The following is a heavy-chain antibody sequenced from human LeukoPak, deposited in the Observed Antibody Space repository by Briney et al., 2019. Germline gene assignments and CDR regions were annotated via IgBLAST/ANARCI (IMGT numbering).Heavy chain of an antibody. CDR3: ARRPYYDSSGQFDY. CDR2: IYYSGINYTWIT. J-gene: IGHJ4*02. Sequence: SETLSLTCTVSGGSISSSDYYWAWIRQPPGRGLEWIGSIYYSGINYTWITYYNPSLKNRITISEDTSKNQFSLKLSSVTAADTAVYYCARRPYYDSSGQFDYWGQGILVTVSS. CDR1: GGSISSSDYY. D-gene: IGHD3-22*01. V-gene: IGHV4-39*01.